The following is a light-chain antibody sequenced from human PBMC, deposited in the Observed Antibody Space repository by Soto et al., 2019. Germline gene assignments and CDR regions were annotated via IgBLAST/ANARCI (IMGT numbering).Light chain of an antibody. CDR1: QSLTNNY. CDR2: GAS. CDR3: QKYGSSLIN. V-gene: IGKV3-20*01. J-gene: IGKJ5*01. Sequence: EIVLAQSPVSLSLSPGEVATPSCSASQSLTNNYFAWYQQKPGQAPRLLIYGASSRATGIPDRFSGSGSGTDFTLTISRLEPEDFAVYYCQKYGSSLINFGQGTRLEIK.